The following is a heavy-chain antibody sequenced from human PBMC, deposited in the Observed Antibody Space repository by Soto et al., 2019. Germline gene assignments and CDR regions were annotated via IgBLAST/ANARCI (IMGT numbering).Heavy chain of an antibody. CDR1: GFTFRSAG. CDR3: ARDLGGWPFDY. CDR2: IWGDGSIQ. V-gene: IGHV3-33*01. D-gene: IGHD6-19*01. Sequence: QVQLVESGGGVVQPGRSLRLSCAASGFTFRSAGFHWVRQAPGEGLEWVAVIWGDGSIQKYADSVKGRFTISRDNSMDTLYLQMNNLRVEDTGVYYCARDLGGWPFDYWGKGTLVTVSS. J-gene: IGHJ4*02.